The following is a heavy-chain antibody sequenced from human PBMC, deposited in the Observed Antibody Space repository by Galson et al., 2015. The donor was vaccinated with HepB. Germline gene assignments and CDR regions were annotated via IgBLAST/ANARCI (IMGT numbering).Heavy chain of an antibody. J-gene: IGHJ6*03. CDR3: ARGGSGSYYYYYMDV. D-gene: IGHD3-3*01. V-gene: IGHV3-21*01. CDR2: ISSSSSYI. CDR1: GFTFSSYS. Sequence: SLRLSCAASGFTFSSYSMNWVRQAPGKGLEWVSSISSSSSYIYYADSVKGRFTISRDNAKNSLYLQMNSLRAEDTAVYYCARGGSGSYYYYYMDVWGKGTTVTVSS.